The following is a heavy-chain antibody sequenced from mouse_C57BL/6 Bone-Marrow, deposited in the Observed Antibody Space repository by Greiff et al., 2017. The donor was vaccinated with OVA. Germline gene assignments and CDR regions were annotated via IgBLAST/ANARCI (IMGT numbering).Heavy chain of an antibody. CDR2: IDPETGGT. CDR3: SANWDWYFDV. V-gene: IGHV1-15*01. Sequence: QVQLQQSGAELVRPGASVTLSCKASGYTFTDYEMHWVKQTPVHGLEWIGAIDPETGGTAYNQKFKGKAILTADKSSSTAYMELSSLTSEDSAVYYCSANWDWYFDVWGTGTMVTVSS. J-gene: IGHJ1*03. CDR1: GYTFTDYE. D-gene: IGHD4-1*01.